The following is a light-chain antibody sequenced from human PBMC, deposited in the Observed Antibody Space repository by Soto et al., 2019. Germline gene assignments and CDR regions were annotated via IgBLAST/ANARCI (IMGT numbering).Light chain of an antibody. Sequence: DIQMTQSPSTLSASVGDRVIITCRTSQSISDYLAWYQQKPGKAPKLLIYDASNLESGVPSTFSGSGSGTEFTLTISSLQPDDFATYYCQQYNSYSRTFGQGTKVDIK. CDR2: DAS. CDR1: QSISDY. J-gene: IGKJ1*01. CDR3: QQYNSYSRT. V-gene: IGKV1-5*01.